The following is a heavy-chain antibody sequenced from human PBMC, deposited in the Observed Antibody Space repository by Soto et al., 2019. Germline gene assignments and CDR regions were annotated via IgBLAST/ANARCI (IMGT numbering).Heavy chain of an antibody. V-gene: IGHV1-8*02. Sequence: ASVKVSCKASGYTFTSYGISWVRQAPGQGLEWMGWMNPNSGNTGYAQKFQGRVTMTRNTSISTAYMELSGLRSEDTAVYYCARGPSVIYYYYYMDVWGKGTTVTVSS. CDR1: GYTFTSYG. CDR2: MNPNSGNT. CDR3: ARGPSVIYYYYYMDV. J-gene: IGHJ6*03.